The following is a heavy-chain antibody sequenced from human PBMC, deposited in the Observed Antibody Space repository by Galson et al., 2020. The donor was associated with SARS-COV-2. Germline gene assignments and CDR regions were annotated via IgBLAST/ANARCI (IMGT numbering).Heavy chain of an antibody. CDR1: GGSISSGGYY. CDR3: ARYYYDSSGYYNWFDP. Sequence: SQTLSLTCTVSGGSISSGGYYWSWIRQHPGKGLEWIGYIYYSGSTYYNPSLKSRVTISVDTSKNQFSLKLSSVTAADMAVYYCARYYYDSSGYYNWFDPWGQGTLVTVSS. J-gene: IGHJ5*02. V-gene: IGHV4-31*03. CDR2: IYYSGST. D-gene: IGHD3-22*01.